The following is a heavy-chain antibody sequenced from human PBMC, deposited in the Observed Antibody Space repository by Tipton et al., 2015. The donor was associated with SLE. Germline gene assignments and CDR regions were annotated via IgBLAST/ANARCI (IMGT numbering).Heavy chain of an antibody. D-gene: IGHD3-3*01. V-gene: IGHV3-30*02. CDR3: AKDRYGDFPYYFDY. Sequence: SLRLSCAASGFSFSSYGMQWVRQAPGKGLEWVAFIRYDGSHKYYADSVKGRFTISRDNSKNTLYLQMNSLRPEDTAVYYCAKDRYGDFPYYFDYWGQGTLVTVSS. CDR2: IRYDGSHK. CDR1: GFSFSSYG. J-gene: IGHJ4*02.